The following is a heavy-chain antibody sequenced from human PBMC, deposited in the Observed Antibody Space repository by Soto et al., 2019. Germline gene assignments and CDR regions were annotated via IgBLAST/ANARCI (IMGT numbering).Heavy chain of an antibody. D-gene: IGHD3-16*02. CDR1: GGSISSSSYY. Sequence: SETLSLTCTVSGGSISSSSYYWGWIRQPPGKGLEWIGSIYYSGSTYYNPSLKSRVTISVDTSKNQFSLKLSSVTAADTAVYYCARQYDYVWGSYRPLGHYFDYWGQGTLVTVSS. V-gene: IGHV4-39*01. J-gene: IGHJ4*02. CDR2: IYYSGST. CDR3: ARQYDYVWGSYRPLGHYFDY.